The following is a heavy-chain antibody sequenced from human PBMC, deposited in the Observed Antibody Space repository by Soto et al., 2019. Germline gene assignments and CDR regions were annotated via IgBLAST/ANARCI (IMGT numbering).Heavy chain of an antibody. Sequence: QLHLQESGPGLVKPSGTVSLTCTVSGGSINTSDYYWGWVRQPPGKGLEWIGSISNSGSTYYNPSVKSRLTVSVDTAKNQFSLRMSFVTAAHQAVYYCARHPMYGDYMRWFDPWGQGALVTVSS. CDR2: ISNSGST. CDR3: ARHPMYGDYMRWFDP. V-gene: IGHV4-39*01. J-gene: IGHJ5*02. D-gene: IGHD4-17*01. CDR1: GGSINTSDYY.